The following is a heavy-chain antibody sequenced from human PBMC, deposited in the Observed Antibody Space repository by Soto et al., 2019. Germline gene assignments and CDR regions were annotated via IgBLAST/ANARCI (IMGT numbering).Heavy chain of an antibody. D-gene: IGHD3-10*01. CDR3: ERGMSGASAYFDY. CDR2: IIPIFGTA. CDR1: GGTFSSYA. V-gene: IGHV1-69*13. J-gene: IGHJ4*02. Sequence: GASVKVSCKASGGTFSSYAISWVRQAPGQGLEWMGGIIPIFGTANYAQKFQGRVTITADESTSTAYMELSSLRSGDTAVYYCERGMSGASAYFDYWGQGTLVTVSS.